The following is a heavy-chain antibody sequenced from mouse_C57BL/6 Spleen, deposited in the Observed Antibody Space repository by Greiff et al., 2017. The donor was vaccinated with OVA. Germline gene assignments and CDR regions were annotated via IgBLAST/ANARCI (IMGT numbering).Heavy chain of an antibody. J-gene: IGHJ3*01. Sequence: QVQLQQPGTELVKPGASVKLSCKASGYTFTSYWMHWVKQRPGQGLEWIGNINPSNGGTNYNEKFKSKATLTVDKSSSTAYMQLSSLTSEDSAVYYCARSAHYDGYQAWFAYWGQGTLVTVSA. CDR3: ARSAHYDGYQAWFAY. CDR2: INPSNGGT. CDR1: GYTFTSYW. D-gene: IGHD2-3*01. V-gene: IGHV1-53*01.